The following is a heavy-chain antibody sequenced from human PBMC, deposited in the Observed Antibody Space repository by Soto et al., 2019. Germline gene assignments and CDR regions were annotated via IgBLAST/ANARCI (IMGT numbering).Heavy chain of an antibody. CDR3: ARFHRYYDSSGSLGYFDY. Sequence: RASVKVSCKASGGTFSSYAISWVRQAPGQGLEWMGGIIPIFGTANYAQKFQGRVTITADESTSTAYMELSSLRSEDTAVYYCARFHRYYDSSGSLGYFDYWGQGTLVTVSS. CDR2: IIPIFGTA. J-gene: IGHJ4*02. V-gene: IGHV1-69*13. D-gene: IGHD3-22*01. CDR1: GGTFSSYA.